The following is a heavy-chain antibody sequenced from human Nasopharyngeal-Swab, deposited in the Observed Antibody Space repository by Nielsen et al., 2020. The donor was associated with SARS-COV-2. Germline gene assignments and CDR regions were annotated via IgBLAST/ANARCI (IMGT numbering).Heavy chain of an antibody. V-gene: IGHV3-7*04. Sequence: GESLKISCAASGFTFRNYYMTWVRQPPGKGLEWVANIKNGGSEQFYVDSVKGRFTISRDDAKNAVYLQMNSLRAEDTAVYYCARESVVTGMDDATDIWGQGTMVTVSS. CDR2: IKNGGSEQ. D-gene: IGHD2-21*02. J-gene: IGHJ3*02. CDR3: ARESVVTGMDDATDI. CDR1: GFTFRNYY.